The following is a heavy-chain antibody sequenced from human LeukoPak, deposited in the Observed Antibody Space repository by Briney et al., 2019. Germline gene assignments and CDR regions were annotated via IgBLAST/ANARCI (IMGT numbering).Heavy chain of an antibody. CDR1: GGSFSSYY. CDR2: INTTGAT. V-gene: IGHV4-4*07. D-gene: IGHD4-11*01. Sequence: PSETLSLTCDVSGGSFSSYYWGWVRQPAGKGLEWIGRINTTGATNFNPSLKSRLSMSVDTSKNQFSLKLTSVTAADTAVYFCGRQGYTASHYFLDFWSQGTLVAVSS. CDR3: GRQGYTASHYFLDF. J-gene: IGHJ4*01.